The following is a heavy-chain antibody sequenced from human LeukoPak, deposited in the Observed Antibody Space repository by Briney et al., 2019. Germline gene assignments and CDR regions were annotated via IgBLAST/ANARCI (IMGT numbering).Heavy chain of an antibody. V-gene: IGHV3-21*04. CDR1: GFTFSSYT. Sequence: GGSLRLSCAASGFTFSSYTMHWVRQAPGRGLEWVSSISGGSFTTYYADSVKGRFTISKDTSNNTLYLQMHSLRVDDTAVYFCAKATSAGTRYFDLWGRGTLVAVS. D-gene: IGHD6-13*01. CDR2: ISGGSFTT. CDR3: AKATSAGTRYFDL. J-gene: IGHJ2*01.